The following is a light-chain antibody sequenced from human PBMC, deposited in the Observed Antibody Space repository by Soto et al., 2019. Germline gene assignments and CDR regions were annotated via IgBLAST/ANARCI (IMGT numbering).Light chain of an antibody. CDR2: EGF. CDR1: SSDVGSGNV. Sequence: QSALTQPASVSGSPGQSITISCTGTSSDVGSGNVVSWYQHYPGRAPQLMIYEGFKRPSGVSRHFSGSKSGNTASLTIAGLQAGDEAEYHCCSRAGGATYVFGSGTTLTVL. V-gene: IGLV2-23*01. J-gene: IGLJ1*01. CDR3: CSRAGGATYV.